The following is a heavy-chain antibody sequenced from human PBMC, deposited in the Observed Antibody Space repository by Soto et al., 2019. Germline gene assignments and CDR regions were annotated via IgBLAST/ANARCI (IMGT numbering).Heavy chain of an antibody. J-gene: IGHJ4*02. CDR2: IKQDGSEK. Sequence: ELHLVESGGDLVQPGGSLRLSGAGAEFTCSTGWRGWVRQSPGKGPEWVANIKQDGSEKFYLDSVKGRFTISRDNAKKSLYLQMNSLRAEDTAVYYCTREKNWGQGTLVTVSS. CDR1: EFTCSTGW. CDR3: TREKN. V-gene: IGHV3-7*05.